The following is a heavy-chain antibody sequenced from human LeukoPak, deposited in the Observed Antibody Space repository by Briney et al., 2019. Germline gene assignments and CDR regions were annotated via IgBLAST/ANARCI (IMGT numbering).Heavy chain of an antibody. Sequence: ASVKVSCKASGYTFTSYYMHWVRQAPGQGLEWMGIINPSGGSTSYAQKFQGRVTMTRDTSISTAYMELSRLRSDDTAVYYCARSFLAAAGYWGQGTLVTVSS. J-gene: IGHJ4*02. CDR3: ARSFLAAAGY. CDR2: INPSGGST. D-gene: IGHD6-13*01. CDR1: GYTFTSYY. V-gene: IGHV1-46*01.